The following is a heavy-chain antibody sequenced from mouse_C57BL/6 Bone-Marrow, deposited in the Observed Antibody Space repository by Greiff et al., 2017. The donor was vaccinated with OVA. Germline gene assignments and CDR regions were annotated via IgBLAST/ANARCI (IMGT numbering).Heavy chain of an antibody. Sequence: QVQLQQSGAELVKPGASVKISCKASGYAFSSYWMNWVKQRPGKGLEWIGQIYPGGGGTKYNGKFKGKATLTADKSSSTAYMQLSSLTSEDSAVYFCARKRNWAAWFAYWGQGTLVTVSA. CDR1: GYAFSSYW. CDR3: ARKRNWAAWFAY. J-gene: IGHJ3*01. V-gene: IGHV1-80*01. CDR2: IYPGGGGT. D-gene: IGHD4-1*01.